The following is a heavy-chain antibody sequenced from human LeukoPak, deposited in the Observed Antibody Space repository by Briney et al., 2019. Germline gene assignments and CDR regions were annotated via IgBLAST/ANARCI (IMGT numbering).Heavy chain of an antibody. Sequence: PGGSLRLSCAASGFTFSTYWMSWVRQAPGKGLEWVANIKQDGSEKHYVDSVKGRFTISRDNAKNSLYLQMNSLRAEDTDVYYCARSRRYYDSSGYPQGWYFDLWGRGTLVTVSS. J-gene: IGHJ2*01. V-gene: IGHV3-7*01. D-gene: IGHD3-22*01. CDR3: ARSRRYYDSSGYPQGWYFDL. CDR1: GFTFSTYW. CDR2: IKQDGSEK.